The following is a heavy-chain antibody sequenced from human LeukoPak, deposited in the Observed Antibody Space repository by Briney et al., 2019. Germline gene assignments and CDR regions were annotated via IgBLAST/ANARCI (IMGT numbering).Heavy chain of an antibody. V-gene: IGHV3-21*01. CDR3: ARDTRDGYNLDY. Sequence: PGGSLRLSCAASGFTFSSYSMNWVRQAPGKGLEWVSFISSSSSYIYYADSVKGRFTISRDNAKNSLYLQMNSLRAEDTAVYYCARDTRDGYNLDYWGQGTLVTVSS. CDR2: ISSSSSYI. CDR1: GFTFSSYS. D-gene: IGHD5-24*01. J-gene: IGHJ4*02.